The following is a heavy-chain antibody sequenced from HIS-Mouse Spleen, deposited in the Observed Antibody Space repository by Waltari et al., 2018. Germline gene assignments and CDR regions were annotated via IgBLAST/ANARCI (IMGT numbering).Heavy chain of an antibody. CDR1: GGSFSGYY. J-gene: IGHJ4*02. V-gene: IGHV4-34*01. D-gene: IGHD5-18*01. Sequence: QVQLQQWGAGLLKPSETLSLTCAVYGGSFSGYYWSWIRQPPGQGLEWIGEINHSGSTNYTPSLKSRVTISVDTSKNQFSLKLSSVTAADTAVYYCARGYSYGYDYWGQGTLVTVSS. CDR3: ARGYSYGYDY. CDR2: INHSGST.